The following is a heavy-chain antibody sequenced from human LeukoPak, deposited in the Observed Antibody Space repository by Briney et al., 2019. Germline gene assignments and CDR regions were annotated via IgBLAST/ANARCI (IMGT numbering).Heavy chain of an antibody. J-gene: IGHJ5*02. CDR1: GYTFTSYA. CDR2: INTNTGNP. Sequence: ASVKVSCKASGYTFTSYAMNWVRQAPGQGLEWMGWINTNTGNPTYAQGFTGRFVFSLDTSVSTAYLQISSLKAEDTAVYYCARDGQQQLDMPVGWFDPWGQGTLVTVSS. V-gene: IGHV7-4-1*02. CDR3: ARDGQQQLDMPVGWFDP. D-gene: IGHD6-13*01.